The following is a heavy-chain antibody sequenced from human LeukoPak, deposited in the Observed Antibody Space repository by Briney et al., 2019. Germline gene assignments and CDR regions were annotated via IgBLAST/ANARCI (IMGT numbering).Heavy chain of an antibody. CDR2: ISGSGGST. CDR1: GFTFSDYY. V-gene: IGHV3-23*01. CDR3: AKAGYSSSWPIDY. Sequence: GGSLRLSCAASGFTFSDYYMSWIRQAPGKGLEWVSAISGSGGSTYYADSVKGRFTISRDNSKNTLYLQMNSLRAEDTAVYYCAKAGYSSSWPIDYWGQGTLVTVSS. J-gene: IGHJ4*02. D-gene: IGHD6-13*01.